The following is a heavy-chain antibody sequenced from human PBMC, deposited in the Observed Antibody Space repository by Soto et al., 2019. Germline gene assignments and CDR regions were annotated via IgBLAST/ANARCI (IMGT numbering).Heavy chain of an antibody. CDR3: AKDGGEGTPGSWFDA. Sequence: EVQLLESGGGWVQPGGSLRLSCAAAGFTFSTFALTWVRQAPGEGLEWVSGISGRGTGTYYADSVKGRFTTSRDNSKNTLYLQMNSLRGEDTAVYYCAKDGGEGTPGSWFDAWGQGTLVTVSS. CDR1: GFTFSTFA. V-gene: IGHV3-23*01. CDR2: ISGRGTGT. J-gene: IGHJ5*02. D-gene: IGHD3-16*01.